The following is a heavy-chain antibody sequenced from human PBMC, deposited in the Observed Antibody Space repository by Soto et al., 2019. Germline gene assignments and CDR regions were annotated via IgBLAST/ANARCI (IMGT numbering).Heavy chain of an antibody. CDR1: GFTFSSYG. D-gene: IGHD5-18*01. CDR2: IWYDGSNK. J-gene: IGHJ4*02. Sequence: QVQLVESGGGVVQPGRSLRLSCAASGFTFSSYGMNWVRQAPGKGLEWVAVIWYDGSNKYYADSVKGRFTIASDISKNMLYLQMDSLRAEDTAVYFCARGEHYGYRYWGQGPLVIVSS. CDR3: ARGEHYGYRY. V-gene: IGHV3-33*01.